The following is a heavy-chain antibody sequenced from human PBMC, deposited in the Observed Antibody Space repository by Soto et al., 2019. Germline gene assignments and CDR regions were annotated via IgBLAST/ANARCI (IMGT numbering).Heavy chain of an antibody. V-gene: IGHV3-23*01. J-gene: IGHJ4*02. CDR1: GFTFSSYS. CDR3: AKDFRYFDY. Sequence: GGSLRLSCAASGFTFSSYSMNWVRQAPGKGLEWVSAFSGSGGSTYYADSVKGRFTISRDNSKNTLYLQMNSLRAEDTAVYYCAKDFRYFDYWGQGTLVPVSS. CDR2: FSGSGGST.